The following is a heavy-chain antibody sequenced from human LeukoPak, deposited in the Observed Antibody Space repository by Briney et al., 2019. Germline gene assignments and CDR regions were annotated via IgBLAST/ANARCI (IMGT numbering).Heavy chain of an antibody. V-gene: IGHV4-38-2*02. J-gene: IGHJ6*02. CDR1: VYSISSGYY. CDR3: AREAGRGYDILTGYRNYYGMDV. D-gene: IGHD3-9*01. CDR2: IHHSGIT. Sequence: PSETLSLTCTVSVYSISSGYYWGWIRQPPGKGLEWIGSIHHSGITYYNPSLKSRVTISVDTSKNQFSLKLSSVTAADTAVYYCAREAGRGYDILTGYRNYYGMDVWGQGTTVTVSS.